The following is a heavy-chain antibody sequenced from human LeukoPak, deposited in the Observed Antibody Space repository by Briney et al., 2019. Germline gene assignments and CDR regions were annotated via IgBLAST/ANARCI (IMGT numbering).Heavy chain of an antibody. Sequence: GGSLRLSCAASGFTFSSYVMNWVRQAPGKGLEWVANIKLDVSETYYVDSVRGRFTISRDNTKNSLYLQMDSLRAEDTAVYYCARKGNAFDFWGQGTMVTVSS. D-gene: IGHD3-10*01. CDR2: IKLDVSET. V-gene: IGHV3-7*01. CDR3: ARKGNAFDF. CDR1: GFTFSSYV. J-gene: IGHJ3*01.